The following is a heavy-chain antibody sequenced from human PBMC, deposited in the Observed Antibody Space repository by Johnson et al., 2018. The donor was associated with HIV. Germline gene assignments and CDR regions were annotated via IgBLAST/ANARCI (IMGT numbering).Heavy chain of an antibody. CDR1: GFSFSNYG. CDR3: AKCVYSSSSWMLFDI. CDR2: ISFAGVKT. Sequence: QVQLVESGGGVVQPGRPLRLSCAASGFSFSNYGMAWVRQAPGKGLEWVAVISFAGVKTYYADSVKGRFTISRDNSKNTLYLQMNSLRAEDTAVYYCAKCVYSSSSWMLFDIWGQGTMVTVSS. V-gene: IGHV3-30*18. J-gene: IGHJ3*02. D-gene: IGHD6-6*01.